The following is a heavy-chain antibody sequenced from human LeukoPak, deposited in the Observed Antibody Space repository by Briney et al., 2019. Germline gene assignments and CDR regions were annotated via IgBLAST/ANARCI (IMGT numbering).Heavy chain of an antibody. CDR1: GYTFTSYA. Sequence: ASVKVSCKASGYTFTSYAIHWVRQAPGQRLEWMGWINAGNGNTKYSQKFQGRVTITRDASASTAYMELSSLTSEDTAVYYCGRGAYSSSWVWGAFDYWAQGTLVTVSS. V-gene: IGHV1-3*01. D-gene: IGHD6-13*01. CDR2: INAGNGNT. CDR3: GRGAYSSSWVWGAFDY. J-gene: IGHJ4*02.